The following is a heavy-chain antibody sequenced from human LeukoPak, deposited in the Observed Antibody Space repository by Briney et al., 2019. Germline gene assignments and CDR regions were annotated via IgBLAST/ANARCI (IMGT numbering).Heavy chain of an antibody. CDR3: ARDHLYAFDY. J-gene: IGHJ4*02. CDR2: IGGAT. V-gene: IGHV3-69-1*01. Sequence: GSLRLSCAASGFIFSDYSMNWVRQAPGKGLEWVSYIGGATYYADSVKGRFTISRDSAKNSVYLQMNSLRAEDTAVYYCARDHLYAFDYWGQGILVTVSS. CDR1: GFIFSDYS. D-gene: IGHD3-16*01.